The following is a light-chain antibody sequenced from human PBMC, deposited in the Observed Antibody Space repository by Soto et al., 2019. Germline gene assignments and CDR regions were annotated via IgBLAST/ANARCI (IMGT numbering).Light chain of an antibody. V-gene: IGKV1-5*03. Sequence: DIQMTQSPSTLSASVGDRVTITCRASQNINTWLAWYQQKPGKGPILLIYRASRLESGVPSRFSGSGSGTDFTLTISSLQPEDFATYYCQQSDSSPPTFGQGTKVDIK. CDR3: QQSDSSPPT. CDR1: QNINTW. J-gene: IGKJ1*01. CDR2: RAS.